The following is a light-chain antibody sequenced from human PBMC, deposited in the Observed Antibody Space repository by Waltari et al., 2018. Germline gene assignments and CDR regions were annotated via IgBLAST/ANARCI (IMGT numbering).Light chain of an antibody. CDR1: QSVLFSSNNKTY. Sequence: IVMTQSPDSLAVSPGERATSNCKSSQSVLFSSNNKTYLTWYQQKPRQPPRLLIYWASSRESGVPDRFSGGGSGTDFTLTISSLQAEDVAVYYCQQYAAFGGGTKVEIK. V-gene: IGKV4-1*01. CDR3: QQYAA. J-gene: IGKJ4*01. CDR2: WAS.